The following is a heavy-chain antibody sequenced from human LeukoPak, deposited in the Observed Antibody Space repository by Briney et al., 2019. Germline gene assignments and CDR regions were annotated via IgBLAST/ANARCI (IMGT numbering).Heavy chain of an antibody. CDR3: ARDRYYYDSSGYYSRGFDY. V-gene: IGHV4-59*02. CDR2: IYYSGST. Sequence: SGTLSHTPTDSRGSVSSYYWCSMRHPPGKGLERIWHIYYSGSTNYNPSLKSRVTISVDTSKNHFSLKLSSVTAADTAVYYCARDRYYYDSSGYYSRGFDYWGQGTLVSVSS. J-gene: IGHJ4*02. CDR1: RGSVSSYY. D-gene: IGHD3-22*01.